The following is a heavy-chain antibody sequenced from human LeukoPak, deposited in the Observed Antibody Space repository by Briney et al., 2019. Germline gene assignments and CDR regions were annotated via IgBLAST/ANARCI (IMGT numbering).Heavy chain of an antibody. CDR2: INPNSGGT. Sequence: EASVKVSCKASGYTFTGYYMHWVRQAPGQGPEWMGWINPNSGGTNYAQKFQGRVTMTRDTSISTAYMELSRLRSDDTAVYYCARYPGSYSSGWYQGGDYWGQGTLVTVSS. J-gene: IGHJ4*02. CDR1: GYTFTGYY. CDR3: ARYPGSYSSGWYQGGDY. V-gene: IGHV1-2*02. D-gene: IGHD6-19*01.